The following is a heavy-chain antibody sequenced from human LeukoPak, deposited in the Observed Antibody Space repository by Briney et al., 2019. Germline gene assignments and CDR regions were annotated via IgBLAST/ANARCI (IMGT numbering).Heavy chain of an antibody. V-gene: IGHV1-2*06. CDR2: INPNSGGT. D-gene: IGHD3-10*01. CDR1: GYTFTGYY. CDR3: VRGAPTILLTLWGAFDI. Sequence: HGASVKVSCKASGYTFTGYYMHWVRQAPGQGLEWMGRINPNSGGTNYAQKFQGRVTMTRDTSISTAYMELSRLRSDDTAVYYCVRGAPTILLTLWGAFDIWGQGTMVTVSS. J-gene: IGHJ3*02.